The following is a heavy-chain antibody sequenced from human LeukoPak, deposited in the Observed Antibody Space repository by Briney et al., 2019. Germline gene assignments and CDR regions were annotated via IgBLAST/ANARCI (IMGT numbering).Heavy chain of an antibody. Sequence: GGSLRLSCVASGFTFNNYAMAWVRQAPEKGLGWVSSITDSGLNTYYADSVKGRITISRDNSKNTLYLQMNSLRAEDTAVYYCAKGLRGNYDSWGQGTLVTVSS. V-gene: IGHV3-23*01. J-gene: IGHJ5*01. CDR1: GFTFNNYA. CDR3: AKGLRGNYDS. CDR2: ITDSGLNT. D-gene: IGHD3-16*01.